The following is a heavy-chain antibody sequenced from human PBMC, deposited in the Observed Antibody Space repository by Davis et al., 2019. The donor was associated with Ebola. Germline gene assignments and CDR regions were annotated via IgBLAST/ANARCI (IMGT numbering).Heavy chain of an antibody. V-gene: IGHV3-73*01. CDR2: IRSKANSYAT. CDR1: GFTFSGSA. J-gene: IGHJ5*02. Sequence: GESLKISCAASGFTFSGSAMHWVRQASGKGLEWVGRIRSKANSYATAYAASVKGRFTISRDDSKNTAYLQMNSLRAEDTAVYYCAKALSGYYDVWSSLGWFDPWGQGTLVTVSS. D-gene: IGHD3-3*01. CDR3: AKALSGYYDVWSSLGWFDP.